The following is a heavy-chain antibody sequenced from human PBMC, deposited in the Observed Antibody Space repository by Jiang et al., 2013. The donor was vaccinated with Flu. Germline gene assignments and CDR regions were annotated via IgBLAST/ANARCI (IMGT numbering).Heavy chain of an antibody. J-gene: IGHJ3*02. CDR2: IDPSDSYT. Sequence: GAEVKKPGESLRISCKGSGYSFTSYWISWVRQMPGKGLEWMGRIDPSDSYTNYSPSFQGHVTISADKSISTAYLQWSSLKASDTAMYYCASNTYYYDSSGYPSDAFDIWGQGTMVTVSS. V-gene: IGHV5-10-1*01. D-gene: IGHD3-22*01. CDR3: ASNTYYYDSSGYPSDAFDI. CDR1: GYSFTSYW.